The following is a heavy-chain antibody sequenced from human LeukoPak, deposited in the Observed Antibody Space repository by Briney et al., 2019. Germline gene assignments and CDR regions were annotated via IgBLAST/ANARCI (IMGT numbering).Heavy chain of an antibody. J-gene: IGHJ4*02. CDR1: GFTFSNFW. V-gene: IGHV3-7*03. CDR3: ARVLVGALDY. D-gene: IGHD1-26*01. Sequence: GGSLRLSCTASGFTFSNFWMGWFRQAPGKGLEWVANIKEDGSEKSYVDSVKGRFTISRDNAKNLLYLQMNSLRAEETAVYYCARVLVGALDYWGQGTLVTVSS. CDR2: IKEDGSEK.